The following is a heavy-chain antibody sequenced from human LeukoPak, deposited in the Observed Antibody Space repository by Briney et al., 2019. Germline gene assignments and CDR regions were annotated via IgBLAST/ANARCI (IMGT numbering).Heavy chain of an antibody. Sequence: PSDTLSLTCTVYGGSFSDYYWSWIRQPPGRGLEWIGEINHGGSTNYNPSLKSRVTISVDTSKNQFSLKLSSVTAADTAVYYCARLTVDGELIDYWGQGTLVTVSS. CDR1: GGSFSDYY. V-gene: IGHV4-34*01. CDR3: ARLTVDGELIDY. J-gene: IGHJ4*02. D-gene: IGHD1-7*01. CDR2: INHGGST.